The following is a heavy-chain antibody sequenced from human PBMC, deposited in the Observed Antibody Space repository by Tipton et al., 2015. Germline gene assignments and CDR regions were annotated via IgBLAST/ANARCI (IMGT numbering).Heavy chain of an antibody. Sequence: TLSLTCGVSGASISSSNWWSWVRQPPGKGLEWIGYIFHSGSTSYDPSLRSRVFISIDTSKNQFSLKLNSVTAADTAVYYCARGGAGYYYDSVGYLSWGQGTLVTVSS. CDR3: ARGGAGYYYDSVGYLS. D-gene: IGHD3-22*01. V-gene: IGHV4-4*02. CDR1: GASISSSNW. CDR2: IFHSGST. J-gene: IGHJ5*02.